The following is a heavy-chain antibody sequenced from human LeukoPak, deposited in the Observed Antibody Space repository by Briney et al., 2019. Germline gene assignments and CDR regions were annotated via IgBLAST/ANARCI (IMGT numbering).Heavy chain of an antibody. CDR1: GGSISSYY. D-gene: IGHD6-19*01. CDR2: IYYSGST. V-gene: IGHV4-39*07. Sequence: SETLSLTCTVSGGSISSYYWSWIRQPPGKGLEWVGSIYYSGSTDYNPSLKSRLTISVDTSKNQFSLKLSSVTAADSAVYYCARSIAVAGASPKDAFDIWGQGTMVTVSS. CDR3: ARSIAVAGASPKDAFDI. J-gene: IGHJ3*02.